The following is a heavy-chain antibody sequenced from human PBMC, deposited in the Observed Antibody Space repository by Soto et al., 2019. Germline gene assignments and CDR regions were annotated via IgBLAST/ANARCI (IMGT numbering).Heavy chain of an antibody. CDR1: GYSFSTYW. CDR3: ARSRRGAYSSGFFCPSGYYNYRIYF. CDR2: IYPGDSDT. Sequence: PGESLKISCKASGYSFSTYWIGWVRQMPGKGLEWMGIIYPGDSDTKYSPSLQGQVTISADTSISTAYLQWTSLKASDTAMYYCARSRRGAYSSGFFCPSGYYNYRIYFWGQGSTVPVSS. D-gene: IGHD6-19*01. V-gene: IGHV5-51*01. J-gene: IGHJ6*02.